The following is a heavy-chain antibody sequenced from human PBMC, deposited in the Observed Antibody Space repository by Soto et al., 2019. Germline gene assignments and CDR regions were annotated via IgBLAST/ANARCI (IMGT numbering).Heavy chain of an antibody. Sequence: GGSLRLSCAASGFTFSSYAMSWVRQAPGKGLEWVSAISGSGGSTYYADSVKGRFTISRDNSKNTLYLQMNSLRAEDTAVYYCAKDGRGYSGYDSDYWGQGTLVTVSS. D-gene: IGHD5-12*01. CDR3: AKDGRGYSGYDSDY. CDR1: GFTFSSYA. J-gene: IGHJ4*02. V-gene: IGHV3-23*01. CDR2: ISGSGGST.